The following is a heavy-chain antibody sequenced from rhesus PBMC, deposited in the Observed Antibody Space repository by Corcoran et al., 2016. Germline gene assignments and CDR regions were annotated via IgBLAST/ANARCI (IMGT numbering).Heavy chain of an antibody. Sequence: QVQLQESGPGLVKPSETLSLTCAVSGGSISGGYYWGWIRQPPGKGLEWIGKIYGKNTDTSSHPPLKSAVTISKATSNNQCSLKLSSVTAADSAVYYCARDALYSNYFDYWGQGVLVTVSS. V-gene: IGHV4S7*01. J-gene: IGHJ4*01. D-gene: IGHD4-23*01. CDR3: ARDALYSNYFDY. CDR2: IYGKNTDT. CDR1: GGSISGGYY.